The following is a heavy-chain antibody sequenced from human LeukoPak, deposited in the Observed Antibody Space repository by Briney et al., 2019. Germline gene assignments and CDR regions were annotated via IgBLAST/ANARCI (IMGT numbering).Heavy chain of an antibody. V-gene: IGHV3-53*01. Sequence: GGSLRLSCAASGFTLSSNYMGWVRQAPGKGLEWVSVIDSGGSAYYADSVKGRFTVSRDNSKTTLYFQMNSLRVEDTAVYYCARAAGATFDHWGQGTLVTVSS. D-gene: IGHD1-26*01. CDR2: IDSGGSA. CDR1: GFTLSSNY. CDR3: ARAAGATFDH. J-gene: IGHJ4*02.